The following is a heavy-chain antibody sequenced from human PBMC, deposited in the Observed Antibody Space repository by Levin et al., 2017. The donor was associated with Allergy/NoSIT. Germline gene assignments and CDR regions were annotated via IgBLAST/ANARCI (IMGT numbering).Heavy chain of an antibody. V-gene: IGHV3-33*01. D-gene: IGHD2-2*01. CDR3: ARLGRGYCSSTSCSLDY. Sequence: PGESLKISCAASGFTFSSYGMHWVRQAPGKGLEWVAVIWYDGSNKYYADSVKGRFTISRDNSKNTLYLQMNSLRAEDTAVYYCARLGRGYCSSTSCSLDYWGQGTLVTVSS. J-gene: IGHJ4*02. CDR1: GFTFSSYG. CDR2: IWYDGSNK.